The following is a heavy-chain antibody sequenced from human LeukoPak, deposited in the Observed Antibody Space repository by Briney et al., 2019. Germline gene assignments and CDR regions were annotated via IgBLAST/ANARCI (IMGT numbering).Heavy chain of an antibody. CDR3: ARSLPYCSGGSCSPASYYYYGMDV. J-gene: IGHJ6*04. CDR1: GYTFTGYY. V-gene: IGHV1-2*04. CDR2: INPNSGGT. D-gene: IGHD2-15*01. Sequence: ASVKVSCKASGYTFTGYYMHWVRQAPGQGLEWMGWINPNSGGTNYAQKFQGWVTITRDTSISTAYMELSRLRSDDTAVYYCARSLPYCSGGSCSPASYYYYGMDVWGKGTTVTVSS.